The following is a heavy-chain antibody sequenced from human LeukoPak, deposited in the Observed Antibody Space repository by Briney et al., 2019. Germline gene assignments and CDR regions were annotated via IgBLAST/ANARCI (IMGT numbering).Heavy chain of an antibody. Sequence: GGSLRLSCAASGFTFSSYAMRWVRQAPGKGLEWVSGISGSGSSTEYADSVKGRCTISRDNSKNTLYLQMNSLRVDDTAVYYCAKVGNGAAVGIVDYWGQGTLVTVSS. D-gene: IGHD6-13*01. CDR3: AKVGNGAAVGIVDY. CDR2: ISGSGSST. CDR1: GFTFSSYA. J-gene: IGHJ4*02. V-gene: IGHV3-23*01.